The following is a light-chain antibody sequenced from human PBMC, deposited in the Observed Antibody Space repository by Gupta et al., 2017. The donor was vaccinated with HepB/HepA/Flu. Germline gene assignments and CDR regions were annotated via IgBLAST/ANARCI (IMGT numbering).Light chain of an antibody. CDR1: QSINTW. V-gene: IGKV1-5*03. CDR2: KAS. J-gene: IGKJ2*04. Sequence: IQLTQSPSTLSASVGDRVTITCRASQSINTWLAWYQQKPGKAPKLLIYKASSLESGVPSRFSGSGSGTEFTLTISSLQPDDCATDYCKQYERHVCSCGQGTKLEIK. CDR3: KQYERHVCS.